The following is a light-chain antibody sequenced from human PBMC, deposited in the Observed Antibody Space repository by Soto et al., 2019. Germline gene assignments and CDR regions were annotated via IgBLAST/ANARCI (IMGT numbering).Light chain of an antibody. Sequence: QSVLTQSPSASASLGASVKLTCTLSSGHSSYAIAWHQQQPEKGPRYLMKLNSDGTHSKGDGNPDRFSGSSSGAERYLTISSLQSEDEADYYCQTWGSGIQVFGGGTKVTVL. CDR3: QTWGSGIQV. V-gene: IGLV4-69*01. CDR2: LNSDGTH. CDR1: SGHSSYA. J-gene: IGLJ3*02.